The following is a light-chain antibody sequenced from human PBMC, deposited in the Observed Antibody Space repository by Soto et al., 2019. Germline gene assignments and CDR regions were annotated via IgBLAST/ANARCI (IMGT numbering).Light chain of an antibody. CDR3: SAWDDSLHVWL. V-gene: IGLV1-44*01. Sequence: QSVLTQPPSASWAPGQRVTISCSGSDSNVGSTAVNWYQQVPGTAPKLLIFINNQRPSGVTDRFSGSKSGTSASLAISGLQAEDEADYYCSAWDDSLHVWLFGGGTKLTVL. CDR2: INN. CDR1: DSNVGSTA. J-gene: IGLJ3*02.